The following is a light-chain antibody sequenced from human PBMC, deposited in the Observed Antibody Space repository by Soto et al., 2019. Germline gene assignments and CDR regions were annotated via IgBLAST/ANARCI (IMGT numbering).Light chain of an antibody. CDR2: SNN. J-gene: IGLJ1*01. V-gene: IGLV1-47*02. CDR1: SSNIGKNS. Sequence: QSVLTQSPSASGPPGQRVTIPCSGSSSNIGKNSVYWYQQFPGTAPKLLIYSNNKRPSGVPDRFSASKSGTSASLAISGLRSEDEADYYSAAWDDGLNGYVFGTGTKVTVL. CDR3: AAWDDGLNGYV.